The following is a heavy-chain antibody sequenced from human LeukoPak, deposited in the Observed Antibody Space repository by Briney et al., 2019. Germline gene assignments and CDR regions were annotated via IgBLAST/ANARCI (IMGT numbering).Heavy chain of an antibody. V-gene: IGHV3-30*18. CDR3: AKDGDYYGSGSSHIDY. D-gene: IGHD3-10*01. CDR1: GFTFSSYG. J-gene: IGHJ4*02. Sequence: PGGSLRLSCAVSGFTFSSYGIHWVRQAPGKGLEWVAVISYDGSNKYYGDSVKGRFTIPRDNSKNTLYLQMNSLRAEDTAVYYCAKDGDYYGSGSSHIDYWGQGALVTVSS. CDR2: ISYDGSNK.